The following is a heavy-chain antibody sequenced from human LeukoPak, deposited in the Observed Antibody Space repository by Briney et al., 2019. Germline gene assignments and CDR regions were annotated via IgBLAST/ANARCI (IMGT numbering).Heavy chain of an antibody. Sequence: GGSLRPSCAASGFIFSFYCMHWVRQAPGKGPMWVSRICPDGTGISYADSVKARFTTSRDNAKNTVYLQMNSLRAEDTAVYYCASRGGYYDSSGYYYDDFDYWGQGTLVTVSS. D-gene: IGHD3-22*01. CDR2: ICPDGTGI. CDR1: GFIFSFYC. V-gene: IGHV3-74*01. J-gene: IGHJ4*02. CDR3: ASRGGYYDSSGYYYDDFDY.